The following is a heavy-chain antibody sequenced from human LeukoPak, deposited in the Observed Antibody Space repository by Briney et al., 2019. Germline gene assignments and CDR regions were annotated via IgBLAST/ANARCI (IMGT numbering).Heavy chain of an antibody. CDR3: ARIGTASRLNWFDP. Sequence: ASETLSLICSVSGDSIDSGGYYWSWIRQHPGRGLELIGHIYYDGRTYQNPSLKSRVIISVDTSRNQFSLNVSPVTAADTAVYFCARIGTASRLNWFDPWGQGTLVTVSS. J-gene: IGHJ5*02. CDR2: IYYDGRT. CDR1: GDSIDSGGYY. D-gene: IGHD6-6*01. V-gene: IGHV4-31*03.